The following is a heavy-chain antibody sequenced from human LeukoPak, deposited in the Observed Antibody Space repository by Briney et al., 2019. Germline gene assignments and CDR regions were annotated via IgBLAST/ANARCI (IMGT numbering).Heavy chain of an antibody. CDR3: NVRWGSNSDY. V-gene: IGHV3-74*01. CDR1: GFTFSTFW. D-gene: IGHD7-27*01. CDR2: ISSDGINT. Sequence: GGSLRLSCETSGFTFSTFWMHWVRQAPGKGLVWVSRISSDGINTGYADSVKGRFTISRDNARNTLYLQMNSLRAEDTAVYYCNVRWGSNSDYWGQGTLVTVSS. J-gene: IGHJ4*02.